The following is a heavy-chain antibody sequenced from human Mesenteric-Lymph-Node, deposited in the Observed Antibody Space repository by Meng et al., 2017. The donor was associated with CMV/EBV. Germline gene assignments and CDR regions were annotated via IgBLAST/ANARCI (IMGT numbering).Heavy chain of an antibody. CDR2: IYSGGST. CDR3: ARGRRYSGYDWSFDY. V-gene: IGHV3-53*01. CDR1: GFTVSSTY. D-gene: IGHD5-12*01. Sequence: ASGFTVSSTYMSWVRQAPGNGLEWVSVIYSGGSTYYADSVKGRFTISRDNSKNTLYLQMNSLRAEDTAVYYCARGRRYSGYDWSFDYWGQGTLVTVSS. J-gene: IGHJ4*02.